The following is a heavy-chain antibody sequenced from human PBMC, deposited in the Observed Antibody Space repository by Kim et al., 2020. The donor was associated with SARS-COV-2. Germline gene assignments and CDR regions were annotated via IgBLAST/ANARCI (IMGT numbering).Heavy chain of an antibody. CDR2: ISSSSSTI. J-gene: IGHJ3*02. CDR3: ARGFTSYSSSWYDAFDI. Sequence: GGSLRLSCAASGFTFSSYSMNWVRQAPGKGLEWVSYISSSSSTIYYADSVKGRFTISRDNAKNSLYLQMNSLRDEDTAVYYCARGFTSYSSSWYDAFDIWGQGTMVTVSS. D-gene: IGHD6-13*01. CDR1: GFTFSSYS. V-gene: IGHV3-48*02.